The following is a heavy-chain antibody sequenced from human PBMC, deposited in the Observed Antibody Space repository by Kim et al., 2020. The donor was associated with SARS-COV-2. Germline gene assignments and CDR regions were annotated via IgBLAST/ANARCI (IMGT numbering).Heavy chain of an antibody. D-gene: IGHD5-18*01. Sequence: SETLSLTCTVSGGSISSSSYYWGWIRQPPGKGLEWIGSIYYSGSTYYNPSLKSRVTISVDTSKNQFSLKLSSVTAADTAVYYCARRHTASPSFDYWGQGTLVSVSS. CDR1: GGSISSSSYY. CDR3: ARRHTASPSFDY. J-gene: IGHJ4*02. V-gene: IGHV4-39*01. CDR2: IYYSGST.